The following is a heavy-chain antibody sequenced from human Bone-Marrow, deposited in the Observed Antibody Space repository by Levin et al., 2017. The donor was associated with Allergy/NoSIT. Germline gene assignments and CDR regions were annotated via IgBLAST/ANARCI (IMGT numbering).Heavy chain of an antibody. Sequence: SQTLSLTCAVSGYSISSGYYWGWIRQPPGKGLEWIGSIYHSGSTYYNPSLKSRVTISVDTSKNQFSLKLSSVTAADTAVYYCAREIQLWLGSMDVWGQGTTVTVSS. D-gene: IGHD5-18*01. V-gene: IGHV4-38-2*02. J-gene: IGHJ6*02. CDR2: IYHSGST. CDR1: GYSISSGYY. CDR3: AREIQLWLGSMDV.